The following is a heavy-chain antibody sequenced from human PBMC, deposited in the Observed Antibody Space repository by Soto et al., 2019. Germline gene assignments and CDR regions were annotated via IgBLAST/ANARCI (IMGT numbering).Heavy chain of an antibody. V-gene: IGHV4-34*01. D-gene: IGHD4-4*01. Sequence: SETLSLTCAVYGGSFSGYYWSWIRQPPGKGLEWIGEINHSGSTNYNPSLKSRVTISVDTSKNQFSLKLSSVTAADTAVYYCARGIVDYIENYYYYYGMDVWGQGTTVTVSS. CDR2: INHSGST. CDR1: GGSFSGYY. J-gene: IGHJ6*02. CDR3: ARGIVDYIENYYYYYGMDV.